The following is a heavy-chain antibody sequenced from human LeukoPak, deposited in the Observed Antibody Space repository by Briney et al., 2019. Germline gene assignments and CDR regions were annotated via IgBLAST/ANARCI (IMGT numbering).Heavy chain of an antibody. J-gene: IGHJ4*02. D-gene: IGHD3-10*01. Sequence: GESLKISCKGSGYSFTSYWSGWVRQMPGKGLEWMGIIYPSDSNTRYSPSFHRQVTISATKSISTAYLQWSSLKASDTAMYYCARWRGSNYQYYFFDYWGQGTLVTVSS. CDR2: IYPSDSNT. CDR3: ARWRGSNYQYYFFDY. CDR1: GYSFTSYW. V-gene: IGHV5-51*01.